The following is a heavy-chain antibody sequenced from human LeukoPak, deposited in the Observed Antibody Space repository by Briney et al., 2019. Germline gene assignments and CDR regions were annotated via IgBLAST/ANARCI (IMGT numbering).Heavy chain of an antibody. D-gene: IGHD2-8*02. CDR3: AKGTDNINRVVDYYCSMDV. CDR2: IYYSGNS. V-gene: IGHV4-39*01. J-gene: IGHJ6*03. CDR1: GAPICSRYYF. Sequence: SETLSHLCSLSGAPICSRYYFWPWIRQSPGKGLEWIGSIYYSGNSYYSPSLKSRVTISVDTSRNQFSLKLTSVTAADTAVCYCAKGTDNINRVVDYYCSMDVWGRGTMVTVSS.